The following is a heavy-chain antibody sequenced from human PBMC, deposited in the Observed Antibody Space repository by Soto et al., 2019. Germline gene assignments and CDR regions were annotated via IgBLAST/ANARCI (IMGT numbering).Heavy chain of an antibody. D-gene: IGHD2-2*01. V-gene: IGHV1-3*01. CDR3: ATVVGGWAIVVVPYDNYGMDV. J-gene: IGHJ6*02. CDR2: INAGNGNT. Sequence: ASVKVSCKASGYTFTSYAMHWVRQAPGQRLEWMGWINAGNGNTKYSQKFQGRVTITRDTSASTAYMELSSLRSEDTAVYYCATVVGGWAIVVVPYDNYGMDVWGQGTTVTVSS. CDR1: GYTFTSYA.